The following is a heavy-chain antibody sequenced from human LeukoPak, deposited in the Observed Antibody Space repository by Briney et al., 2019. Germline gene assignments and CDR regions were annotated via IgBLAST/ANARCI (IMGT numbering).Heavy chain of an antibody. CDR1: GGTFSSYA. V-gene: IGHV1-69*04. J-gene: IGHJ5*02. CDR2: IIPIFGIA. D-gene: IGHD3-22*01. CDR3: ARSPVVIDFNWFDP. Sequence: SVKVSCKASGGTFSSYAISWVRQAPGQRLEWMGRIIPIFGIANYAQKFQGRVTITADKSTSTAYMELSSLRSEDTAVYYCARSPVVIDFNWFDPRGQGTLVTVSS.